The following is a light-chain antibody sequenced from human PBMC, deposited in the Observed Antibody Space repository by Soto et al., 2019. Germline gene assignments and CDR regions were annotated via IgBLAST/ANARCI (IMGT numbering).Light chain of an antibody. Sequence: EIVLTQSPATLSLSPGERATLSCRASQSVSSYLAWYQQKPGQAPRLLISDASNRATGIPARFGGSGSGTDVTLNISSLENEELEVYYWQQRSNWLWTFGQGTKVEIK. J-gene: IGKJ1*01. CDR2: DAS. V-gene: IGKV3-11*01. CDR1: QSVSSY. CDR3: QQRSNWLWT.